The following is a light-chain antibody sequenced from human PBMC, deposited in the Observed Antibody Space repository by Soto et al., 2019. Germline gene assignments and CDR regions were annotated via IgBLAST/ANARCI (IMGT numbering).Light chain of an antibody. J-gene: IGKJ5*01. CDR1: QSVLFTSNNKNY. CDR3: QQYYSSPS. Sequence: DIVMTQSPDSLAVSLGERATNNCKSSQSVLFTSNNKNYLAWYQQIPGQPPKLLIYWASTRESGVPDRFSGSGSGTDFTLTISSLQAEDVAVYYCQQYYSSPSFGQGTRLEIK. V-gene: IGKV4-1*01. CDR2: WAS.